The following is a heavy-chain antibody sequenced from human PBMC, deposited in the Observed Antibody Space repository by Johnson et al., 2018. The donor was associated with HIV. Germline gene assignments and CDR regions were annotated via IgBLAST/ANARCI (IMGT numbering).Heavy chain of an antibody. V-gene: IGHV3-7*01. CDR3: ARGDYYDSSGPDGHAAFDI. Sequence: EVQLVESGGGVVQSGRSLRLSCPASGFTFSRYAMHWVRQAPAKGLEWVANIKQDGSEPYYVDSVKGRFTLSRDNAKNSLYLHMNSQRAEDTAVYYCARGDYYDSSGPDGHAAFDIWGQGTMVTVSS. CDR2: IKQDGSEP. D-gene: IGHD3-22*01. J-gene: IGHJ3*02. CDR1: GFTFSRYA.